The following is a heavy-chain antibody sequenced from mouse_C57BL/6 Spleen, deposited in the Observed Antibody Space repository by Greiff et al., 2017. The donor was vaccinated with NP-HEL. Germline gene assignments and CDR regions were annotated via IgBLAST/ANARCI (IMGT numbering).Heavy chain of an antibody. Sequence: EVQLQQSGPELVKPGASVKMSCKASGYTFTDYNMHWVKQSHGKSLEWIGYINPNNGGTSYNQKFKGKATLTVNKSSSTAYMELRSLTSEDSAVYYCARSYYGSSYGNFDYWGQGTTLTVSS. CDR3: ARSYYGSSYGNFDY. V-gene: IGHV1-22*01. CDR1: GYTFTDYN. D-gene: IGHD1-1*01. CDR2: INPNNGGT. J-gene: IGHJ2*01.